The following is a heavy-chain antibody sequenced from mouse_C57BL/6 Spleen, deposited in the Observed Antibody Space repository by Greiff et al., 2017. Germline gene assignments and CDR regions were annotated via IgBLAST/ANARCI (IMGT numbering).Heavy chain of an antibody. Sequence: EVKLVESGGDLVKPGGSLKLSCAASGFTFSSYGMSWVRQTPDKRLEWVATIISGGSYTYYPASVKGRFTISRDNAKNTLYLQMSRLKSEDTAMYYCARHPQYYGSSSLDVWGTGTTVTVSS. CDR1: GFTFSSYG. D-gene: IGHD1-1*01. CDR2: IISGGSYT. CDR3: ARHPQYYGSSSLDV. J-gene: IGHJ1*03. V-gene: IGHV5-6*01.